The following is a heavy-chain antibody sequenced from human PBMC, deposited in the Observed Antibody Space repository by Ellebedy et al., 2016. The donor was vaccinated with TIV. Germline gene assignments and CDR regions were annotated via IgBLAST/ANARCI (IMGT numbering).Heavy chain of an antibody. CDR3: AGESQTTGCNWFDP. CDR1: GGSITSYY. J-gene: IGHJ5*02. Sequence: PSETLSLTCTVHGGSITSYYWNWIRQPAGKGLEWIGRRFTSGNTKYNPSLRSRVTISLDTSTNQFSLKLTSVTAADTAVYFCAGESQTTGCNWFDPWGQGLLVTVSS. CDR2: RFTSGNT. D-gene: IGHD4-17*01. V-gene: IGHV4-4*07.